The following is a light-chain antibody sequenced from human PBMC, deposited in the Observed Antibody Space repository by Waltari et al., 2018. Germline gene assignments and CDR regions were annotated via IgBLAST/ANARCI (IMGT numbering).Light chain of an antibody. V-gene: IGLV2-14*03. CDR3: SSFTTSSTLL. Sequence: QSALTQPASVSASPGESITISCPATSSDVGDFNSVSCYQQHPGKAPKFMIYDVSNRPSGVSHRFSGSKSGNTASLTISGLQAEDEAVYYCSSFTTSSTLLFGGGTKLTVL. CDR1: SSDVGDFNS. J-gene: IGLJ2*01. CDR2: DVS.